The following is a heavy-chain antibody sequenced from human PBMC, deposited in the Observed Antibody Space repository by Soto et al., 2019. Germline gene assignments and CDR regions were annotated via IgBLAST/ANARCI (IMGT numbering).Heavy chain of an antibody. Sequence: GGSLRLSCAASGFTFSSYRMNWVRQAPGKGLEWVSSISSSSSYIYYADSVKGRFTISRDNAKNSLYLQMNSLRAEDTAVYYCARVGYCSSTSCFSYYYGMDVWGQGTTVTVSS. V-gene: IGHV3-21*01. CDR3: ARVGYCSSTSCFSYYYGMDV. CDR1: GFTFSSYR. CDR2: ISSSSSYI. J-gene: IGHJ6*02. D-gene: IGHD2-2*01.